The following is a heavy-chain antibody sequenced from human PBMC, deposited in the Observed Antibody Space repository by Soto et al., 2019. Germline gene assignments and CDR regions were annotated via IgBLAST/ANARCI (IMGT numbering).Heavy chain of an antibody. CDR1: GFTFSSYA. CDR2: ISGSGGST. V-gene: IGHV3-23*01. D-gene: IGHD3-22*01. CDR3: AFPDDSSGFDY. J-gene: IGHJ4*02. Sequence: LRLSCAASGFTFSSYAMNWVRQAPGKGLEWVSSISGSGGSTYYADSVKGRFTISRDNSKNTLYLQMNSLRADDTAVYFCAFPDDSSGFDYWGQGTLVTVSS.